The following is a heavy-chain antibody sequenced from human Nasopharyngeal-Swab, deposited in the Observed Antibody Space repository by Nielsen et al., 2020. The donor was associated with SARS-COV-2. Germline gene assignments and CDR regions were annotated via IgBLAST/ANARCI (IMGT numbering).Heavy chain of an antibody. CDR2: VSGRDST. D-gene: IGHD1-26*01. V-gene: IGHV3-23*01. Sequence: WIRQPPGKGLEWVSSVSGRDSTYYADSVKGRFTISRDISKNTLYLQMNSLGAEDTAVYYCAKDRNSAYYYYYMDVWGKGTTVTVSS. CDR3: AKDRNSAYYYYYMDV. J-gene: IGHJ6*03.